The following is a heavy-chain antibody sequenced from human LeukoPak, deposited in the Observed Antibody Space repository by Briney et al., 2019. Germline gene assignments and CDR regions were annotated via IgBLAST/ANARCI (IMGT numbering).Heavy chain of an antibody. CDR1: GDSISSGSYY. Sequence: SQTLSLTCTVSGDSISSGSYYWSWIRQPPGKGLEWIGEISHSGSTNYNPSLKSRVTISVDTSKNQFSLKLSSVTAADTAVYYCARGFTGHGMDVWGKGTTVTVSS. D-gene: IGHD3-10*01. J-gene: IGHJ6*04. CDR3: ARGFTGHGMDV. V-gene: IGHV4-39*07. CDR2: ISHSGST.